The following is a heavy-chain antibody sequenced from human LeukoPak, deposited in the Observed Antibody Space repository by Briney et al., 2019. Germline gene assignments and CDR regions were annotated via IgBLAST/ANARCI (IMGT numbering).Heavy chain of an antibody. D-gene: IGHD3-22*01. CDR1: GFTFSSYA. V-gene: IGHV3-30-3*01. J-gene: IGHJ4*02. CDR3: ARDWSTITMIVDHFDY. Sequence: GGSLRLSCAASGFTFSSYAMHWVRQAPGKGLEWVAVISYDGSNKYYADSVKGRFTISRDNSKSTLYLQMNSLRAEDTAVYYCARDWSTITMIVDHFDYWGQGTLVTVSS. CDR2: ISYDGSNK.